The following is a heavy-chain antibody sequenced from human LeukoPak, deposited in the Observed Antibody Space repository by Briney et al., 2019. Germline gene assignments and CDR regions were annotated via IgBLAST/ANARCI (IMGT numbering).Heavy chain of an antibody. D-gene: IGHD4-23*01. Sequence: GGSLRLSCATSGFAFSSYWMTWVRQVPGKRLERVANINREGNEKYYVDSVKGRFTISRDNAKNSVDLQMDSLRVEDAAVYYCARVGTWELQRVFDFWGQGTLVTVSS. CDR3: ARVGTWELQRVFDF. CDR2: INREGNEK. CDR1: GFAFSSYW. J-gene: IGHJ4*02. V-gene: IGHV3-7*01.